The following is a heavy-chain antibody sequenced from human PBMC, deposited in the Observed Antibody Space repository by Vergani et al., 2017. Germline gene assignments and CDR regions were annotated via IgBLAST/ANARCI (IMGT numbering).Heavy chain of an antibody. CDR1: GFTFTSYG. D-gene: IGHD6-13*01. J-gene: IGHJ5*02. CDR2: ISYDGSNK. V-gene: IGHV3-30*03. Sequence: QVQLVESGGGVVQPGRSLRLSCAASGFTFTSYGMHWVRQAPGKGLEWAAVISYDGSNKDYADSVKGRFTISRDNTKNTLYLQMNSLRAEDTAVYYCARDQGIAAPTGPLFDPWGQGTLVTVSS. CDR3: ARDQGIAAPTGPLFDP.